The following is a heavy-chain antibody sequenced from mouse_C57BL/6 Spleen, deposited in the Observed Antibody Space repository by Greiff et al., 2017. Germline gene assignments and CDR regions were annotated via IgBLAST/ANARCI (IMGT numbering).Heavy chain of an antibody. V-gene: IGHV1-64*01. D-gene: IGHD2-4*01. J-gene: IGHJ3*01. CDR3: ARSDYDWFAY. CDR1: GYTFTSYW. CDR2: IHPNSGST. Sequence: QVQLQQPGAELVKPGASVKLSCKASGYTFTSYWMHWVKQRPGQGLEWIGMIHPNSGSTNYNEKLQSKATLPVDKSYSTAYMQLSSLTSEDSAVYYCARSDYDWFAYWGQGTLVTVSA.